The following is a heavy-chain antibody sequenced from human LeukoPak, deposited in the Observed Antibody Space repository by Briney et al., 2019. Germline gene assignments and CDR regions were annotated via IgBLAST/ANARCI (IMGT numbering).Heavy chain of an antibody. Sequence: ASVKVSCKASGGTFSSYAISWVRQAPGQGLEWMGWINPNSGGTNYAQKFQGRVTMTRDTSISTAYMELSRLRSDDTAVYYCARSTGRWGFFDYWGQGTLVTVSS. J-gene: IGHJ4*02. CDR3: ARSTGRWGFFDY. V-gene: IGHV1-2*02. D-gene: IGHD5-24*01. CDR2: INPNSGGT. CDR1: GGTFSSYA.